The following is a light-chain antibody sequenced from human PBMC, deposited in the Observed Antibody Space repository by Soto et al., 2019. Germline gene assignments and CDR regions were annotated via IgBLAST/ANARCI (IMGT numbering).Light chain of an antibody. J-gene: IGKJ4*01. CDR2: GAS. V-gene: IGKV3-20*01. Sequence: EIVFAQSPGSLCLSPWLRPTPLSPASQSVSNNYLAWYQQKPGQASRLLIYGASSRATGIPDRFSGSGSATDFTLTISRLEPEDFAVYFCQQSGSSPLTFGGGT. CDR3: QQSGSSPLT. CDR1: QSVSNNY.